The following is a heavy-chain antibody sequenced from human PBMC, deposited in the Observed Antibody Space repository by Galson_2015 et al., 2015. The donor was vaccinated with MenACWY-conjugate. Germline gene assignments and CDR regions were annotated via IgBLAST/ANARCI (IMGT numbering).Heavy chain of an antibody. J-gene: IGHJ1*01. CDR2: INTGGSST. D-gene: IGHD1-26*01. V-gene: IGHV3-74*01. CDR3: AKTRGASFYSHS. CDR1: GFIFNTYW. Sequence: SLRLSCAASGFIFNTYWMNWVRQAPGKGLVWVSSINTGGSSTTYADSVKDRFTISRDNAKNTLYLQMNSLRPEDTAVFYCAKTRGASFYSHSRGQSTLVAVSS.